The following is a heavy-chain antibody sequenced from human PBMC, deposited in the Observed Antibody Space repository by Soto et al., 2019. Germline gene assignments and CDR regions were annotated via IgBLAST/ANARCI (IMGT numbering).Heavy chain of an antibody. Sequence: GGSLRLSCAASGFTFSSYAMSWVRQAPGKGLEWVSAISGSGSGGSTYYADSVKGRFTISRDNSKNTLYLQMNSLRAKDTAVYYCAKDRSGKRTYYYDSSGYLFDYWGQGTLVTVSS. CDR3: AKDRSGKRTYYYDSSGYLFDY. V-gene: IGHV3-23*01. D-gene: IGHD3-22*01. CDR2: ISGSGSGGST. J-gene: IGHJ4*02. CDR1: GFTFSSYA.